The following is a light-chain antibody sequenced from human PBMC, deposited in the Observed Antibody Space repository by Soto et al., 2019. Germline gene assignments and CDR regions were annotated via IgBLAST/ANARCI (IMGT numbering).Light chain of an antibody. CDR1: QSVSNY. V-gene: IGKV3-11*01. CDR2: DVS. J-gene: IGKJ1*01. Sequence: EIVLTQSPATLSLSPGERATLSCRASQSVSNYLGWYQQKSGQAPRLLISDVSKRATGIPARFSGSGSGTDFTLTISSLEPEDFAVYYCQQYDSYSWTFGQGTKVEI. CDR3: QQYDSYSWT.